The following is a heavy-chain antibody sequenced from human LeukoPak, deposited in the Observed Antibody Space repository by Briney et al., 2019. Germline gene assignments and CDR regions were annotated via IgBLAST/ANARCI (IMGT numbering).Heavy chain of an antibody. CDR1: GFTFGDFA. CDR2: IAREAYGETK. V-gene: IGHV3-49*03. Sequence: GSLRLSCVGYGFTFGDFAVNWIRQAPGKGLEWVSLIAREAYGETKEYDASVGGRFTISSDDRRSVDYLPMNSLKSEDTAVYYCGRALFKEGGGWYFDNWAQGTVVTVSS. D-gene: IGHD3-16*01. J-gene: IGHJ4*02. CDR3: GRALFKEGGGWYFDN.